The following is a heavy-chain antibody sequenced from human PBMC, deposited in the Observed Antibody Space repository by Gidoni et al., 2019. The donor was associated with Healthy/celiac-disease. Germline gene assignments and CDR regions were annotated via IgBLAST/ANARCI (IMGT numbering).Heavy chain of an antibody. Sequence: EVQLLESGGGLVQPGGSMRLSCAASRFTFSSYAMSWVLQAPGKGLEWVSAISGSGGSTYYADSVKGRFTISRDNSKNTLYLQMNSLRAEDTAVYYCAKDYDSSGYEDAFDIWGQGTMVTVSS. V-gene: IGHV3-23*01. CDR3: AKDYDSSGYEDAFDI. D-gene: IGHD3-22*01. J-gene: IGHJ3*02. CDR2: ISGSGGST. CDR1: RFTFSSYA.